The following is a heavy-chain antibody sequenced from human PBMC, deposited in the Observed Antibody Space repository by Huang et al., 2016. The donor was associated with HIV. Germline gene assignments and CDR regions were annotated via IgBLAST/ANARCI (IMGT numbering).Heavy chain of an antibody. Sequence: QVQLQQWGAELLKPSETLSLTCAVSGGSFSGHYWTWIRQPPGRGLEWIGEIGDSGSTTYNPSLKSRVTISGDTCQSQFSLKLNSVTAADTAIYYCARMFKYDSGGYWGNDAFDIWGQGTMVTVSS. CDR1: GGSFSGHY. CDR2: IGDSGST. J-gene: IGHJ3*02. V-gene: IGHV4-34*02. CDR3: ARMFKYDSGGYWGNDAFDI. D-gene: IGHD3-22*01.